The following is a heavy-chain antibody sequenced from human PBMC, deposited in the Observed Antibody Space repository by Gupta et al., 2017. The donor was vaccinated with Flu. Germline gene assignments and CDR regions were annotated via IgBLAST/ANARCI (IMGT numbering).Heavy chain of an antibody. CDR1: GFTFDTAW. CDR2: IKSKTGGGTT. D-gene: IGHD3-16*01. CDR3: TTAFSNYAVDAFDI. V-gene: IGHV3-15*01. J-gene: IGHJ3*02. Sequence: EVQLLESGGGLVKPGGSLRLSCTASGFTFDTAWMSWVRQAPGKGLEWVGRIKSKTGGGTTDYAAPVKGRFTISRDDSKNTLYLQMNSLKTEDTAVYYCTTAFSNYAVDAFDIWGQGTMVTVSS.